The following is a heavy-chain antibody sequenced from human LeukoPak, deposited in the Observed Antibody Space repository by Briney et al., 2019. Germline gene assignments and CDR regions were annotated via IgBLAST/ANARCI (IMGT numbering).Heavy chain of an antibody. J-gene: IGHJ5*02. CDR2: IYYSGST. CDR1: GGSISSYY. V-gene: IGHV4-59*01. CDR3: ARGQSGGYCTNGVCYMGWFDP. D-gene: IGHD2-8*01. Sequence: SETLSLTXTVSGGSISSYYWSWIGQPPGKGLGWIGYIYYSGSTNYNPSLKSRVTISVDTSKNQFSLKLSSVTAADTAVYYCARGQSGGYCTNGVCYMGWFDPWGQGTLVTVSS.